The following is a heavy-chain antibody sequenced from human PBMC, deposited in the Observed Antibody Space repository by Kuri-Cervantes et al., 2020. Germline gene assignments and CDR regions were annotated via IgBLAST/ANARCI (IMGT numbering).Heavy chain of an antibody. CDR2: ISSSSTTI. CDR1: GFTFSSYS. CDR3: ARDYYGSETYYTPYYYGMVV. D-gene: IGHD3-10*01. Sequence: GESLKISCAASGFTFSSYSMNWVRQAPGKGLEWVSYISSSSTTIYYADSVKGRFTISRDNAKNSLYLQMNSLRDEDTAVYYCARDYYGSETYYTPYYYGMVVWGQGTTVTVSS. J-gene: IGHJ6*02. V-gene: IGHV3-48*02.